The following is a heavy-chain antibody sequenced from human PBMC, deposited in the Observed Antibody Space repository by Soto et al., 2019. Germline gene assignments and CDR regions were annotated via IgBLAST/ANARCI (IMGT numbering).Heavy chain of an antibody. D-gene: IGHD3-10*01. CDR3: ARGSTESYPGSRIFDF. CDR2: ITDNGGDA. J-gene: IGHJ4*02. Sequence: GRSLRLSCVASGLTFGSRAMSWVRQAPEEGLQWVATITDNGGDAKCADSVRGRFVISRDNSKKTLYLQMTSLTAEDSAMYFCARGSTESYPGSRIFDFWGRGTLVTVSS. CDR1: GLTFGSRA. V-gene: IGHV3-23*01.